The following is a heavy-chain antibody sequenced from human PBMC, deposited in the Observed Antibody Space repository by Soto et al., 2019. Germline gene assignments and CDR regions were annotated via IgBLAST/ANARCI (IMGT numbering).Heavy chain of an antibody. CDR2: IYPGDSDT. CDR3: ARHDYDFRSGYYNGFDY. J-gene: IGHJ4*02. Sequence: GECLKMSCKDSGYSFTSYSIGCVRQMPGKGLECMGIIYPGDSDTRYSPSFQGQVTISADKSISTAYLQWSSLKASDTAMYYCARHDYDFRSGYYNGFDYWGQGTLVTVSS. V-gene: IGHV5-51*01. D-gene: IGHD3-3*01. CDR1: GYSFTSYS.